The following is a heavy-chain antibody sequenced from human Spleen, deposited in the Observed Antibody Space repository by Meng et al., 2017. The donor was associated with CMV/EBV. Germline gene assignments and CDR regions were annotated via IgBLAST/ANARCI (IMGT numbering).Heavy chain of an antibody. CDR2: ISSSSGYT. V-gene: IGHV3-21*06. Sequence: GGSLRLSCAASGFTFSIYSMTWVRQVPGKGLEWLSYISSSSGYTYYADSVKGRFTISRDNAESSLYLQMNSLRADDTAVYYCARVGYGENDAFDIWGQGTMVTVSS. J-gene: IGHJ3*02. CDR1: GFTFSIYS. CDR3: ARVGYGENDAFDI. D-gene: IGHD4-17*01.